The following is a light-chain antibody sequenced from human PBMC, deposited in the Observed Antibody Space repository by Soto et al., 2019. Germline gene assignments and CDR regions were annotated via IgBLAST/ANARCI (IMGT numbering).Light chain of an antibody. J-gene: IGKJ4*01. CDR1: QSVSSNY. V-gene: IGKV3-20*01. Sequence: EILLTQSPGTLSLSPGEKATLXXRASQSVSSNYLAWYQQKPGQAPRVXIYGASSRATGIPDRFSGSGSGTDFTLTISRLEPEDFAVYYCQQYSSSPLTFGGGTKVDIK. CDR3: QQYSSSPLT. CDR2: GAS.